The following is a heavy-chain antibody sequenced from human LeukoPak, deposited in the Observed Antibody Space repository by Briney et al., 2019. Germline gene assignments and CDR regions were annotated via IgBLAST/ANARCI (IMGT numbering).Heavy chain of an antibody. V-gene: IGHV1-69*13. D-gene: IGHD2-15*01. CDR2: IIPIFGTA. CDR1: GGTFSSYA. J-gene: IGHJ5*02. Sequence: ASVKVSCKASGGTFSSYAISWVRQAPGQGLEWMGGIIPIFGTANYAQKFQGRVTITADESTSTAYMELSSLRSEDTAVYYCAREGYCSGGSCLPHNWFDPWGQGTLVTVSS. CDR3: AREGYCSGGSCLPHNWFDP.